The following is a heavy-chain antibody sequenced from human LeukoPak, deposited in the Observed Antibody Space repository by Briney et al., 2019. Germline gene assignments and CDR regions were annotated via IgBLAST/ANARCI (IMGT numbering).Heavy chain of an antibody. CDR2: INHSGST. V-gene: IGHV4-34*01. D-gene: IGHD4-17*01. J-gene: IGHJ4*02. CDR1: GGSFSGYY. Sequence: KPSETLSLTCAVYGGSFSGYYWSWIRQPPGKGLEWIGEINHSGSTNYNPSLKSRVTISVDTSKNQFSLKLSSVTAADTAVYYCARMGNYGDYFDYWGQGTLVTVSS. CDR3: ARMGNYGDYFDY.